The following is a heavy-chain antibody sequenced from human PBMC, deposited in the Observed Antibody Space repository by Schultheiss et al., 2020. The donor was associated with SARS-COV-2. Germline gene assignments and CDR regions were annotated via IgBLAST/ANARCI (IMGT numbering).Heavy chain of an antibody. D-gene: IGHD2-8*02. CDR3: ARDEGYCIGGSCYKSRCDS. CDR2: ISSSSSYI. Sequence: GGSLRLSCAASGFTFSSYSMNWVRQAPGKGLEWVSSISSSSSYIYYADSVKGRFTISRDNAENSLYLQMNSLRGEDTALYYCARDEGYCIGGSCYKSRCDSWGQGTLVTVSS. V-gene: IGHV3-21*01. J-gene: IGHJ4*02. CDR1: GFTFSSYS.